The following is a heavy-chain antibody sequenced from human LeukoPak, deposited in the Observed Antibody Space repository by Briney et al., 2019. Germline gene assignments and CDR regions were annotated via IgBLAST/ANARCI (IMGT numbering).Heavy chain of an antibody. D-gene: IGHD3-9*01. CDR1: GGTFSTYA. Sequence: GASVKVSCKASGGTFSTYAISWVRQAPGQGLEWMGTIIPISGTANYALKFQGRVTITADKSTSTAYMELSSLRSEDTAVYYCARAPLTTSSYFDYWGQGTLVTVSS. V-gene: IGHV1-69*06. CDR2: IIPISGTA. CDR3: ARAPLTTSSYFDY. J-gene: IGHJ4*02.